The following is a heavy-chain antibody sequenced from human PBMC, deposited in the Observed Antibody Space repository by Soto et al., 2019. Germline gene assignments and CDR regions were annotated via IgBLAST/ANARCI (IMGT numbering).Heavy chain of an antibody. CDR1: GFIFGATP. V-gene: IGHV3-15*07. CDR3: IAGRITAGAQPLDY. J-gene: IGHJ4*01. D-gene: IGHD6-13*01. CDR2: LSSKSDGGTT. Sequence: EVQLVQSGGGLVKPGGSLGLSCAASGFIFGATPMNWVRQAPGQGLEWVGRLSSKSDGGTTDLAAAVRGRFTISRDASTNTLHLQMDSLKIEDTAVYYCIAGRITAGAQPLDYWAQGTLVTVSS.